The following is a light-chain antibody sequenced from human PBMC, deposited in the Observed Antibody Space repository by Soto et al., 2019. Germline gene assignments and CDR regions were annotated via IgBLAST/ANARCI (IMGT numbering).Light chain of an antibody. CDR2: SAS. J-gene: IGKJ3*01. V-gene: IGKV3-20*01. Sequence: EVVLTQSPGTLSLSPGERATLSRRARQSINNNLAWYQHKPGQAPGLLIYSASSRAAGIPDSFSGSESRTDLTLSISRLEPEDFAVYDCQRDGTSRVSFGPGTKVDI. CDR1: QSINNN. CDR3: QRDGTSRVS.